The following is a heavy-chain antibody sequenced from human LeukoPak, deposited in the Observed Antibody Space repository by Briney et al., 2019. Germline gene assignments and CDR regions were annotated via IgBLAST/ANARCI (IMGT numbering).Heavy chain of an antibody. CDR3: ARGAEDGILNYFDY. CDR1: GGSFSGYH. D-gene: IGHD3-9*01. CDR2: INHSGST. Sequence: SETLSLTCAVYGGSFSGYHWSWIRRPPGKGLEWIGEINHSGSTNYNPSLKSRVTISVDTSKNQFSLKLSSVTAADTAVYYCARGAEDGILNYFDYWGQGTLVTVSS. V-gene: IGHV4-34*01. J-gene: IGHJ4*02.